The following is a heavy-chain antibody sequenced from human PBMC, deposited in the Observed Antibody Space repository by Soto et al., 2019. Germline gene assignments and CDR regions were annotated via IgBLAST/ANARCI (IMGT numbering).Heavy chain of an antibody. CDR2: IWYDGSDK. Sequence: SVGSLRLSCAASGFTFSSYGMHWVRQAPGKGLEWVAVIWYDGSDKYYADSVKGRFTISRDNSKNTLYLQMNSLRAEDTAVYYCARSGSDYFDYWGQGSLVTVSS. V-gene: IGHV3-33*08. CDR1: GFTFSSYG. D-gene: IGHD3-3*01. J-gene: IGHJ4*02. CDR3: ARSGSDYFDY.